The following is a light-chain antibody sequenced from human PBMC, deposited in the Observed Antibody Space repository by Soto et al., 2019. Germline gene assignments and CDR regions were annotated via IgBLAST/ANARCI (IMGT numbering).Light chain of an antibody. V-gene: IGKV3-11*01. CDR2: SSS. CDR1: QRISTN. CDR3: QQRVNWLT. Sequence: KQSPPILSVSPGEGATLSCRASQRISTNLAWYQHIPGQAPRLLIVSSSRRPTDVPARLSGSASGTEFTLTISRIEPEDFAVYYCQQRVNWLTFGGGTKVDI. J-gene: IGKJ4*01.